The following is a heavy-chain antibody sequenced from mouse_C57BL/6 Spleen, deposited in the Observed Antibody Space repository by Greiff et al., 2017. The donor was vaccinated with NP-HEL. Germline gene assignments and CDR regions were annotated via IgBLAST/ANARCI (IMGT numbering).Heavy chain of an antibody. CDR2: INPNNGGT. J-gene: IGHJ2*01. CDR1: GYTFTDYY. CDR3: ARAPHYGRCFDY. D-gene: IGHD1-1*01. Sequence: EVQLQQSGPELVKPGASVKISCKASGYTFTDYYMNWVKQSHGKSLEWIGDINPNNGGTSYNQKFKGKATLTVDKSSSTAYMELRSLTSEDSAVYYCARAPHYGRCFDYWGQGTTLTVSS. V-gene: IGHV1-26*01.